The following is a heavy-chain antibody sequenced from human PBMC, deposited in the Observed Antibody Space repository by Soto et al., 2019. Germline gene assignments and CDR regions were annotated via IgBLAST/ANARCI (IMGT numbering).Heavy chain of an antibody. D-gene: IGHD3-22*01. V-gene: IGHV4-59*01. CDR2: IYYSGST. J-gene: IGHJ5*02. CDR1: GGSISSYY. CDR3: ARAKSPYYYDSSGHEYNWFDP. Sequence: SETLSLTCTVSGGSISSYYWSWIRQPPGKGLEWIGYIYYSGSTNYNPSLKSRVTISVDTSKNQFSLKLSSVTAADTAVYYCARAKSPYYYDSSGHEYNWFDPWGQGTLVTVSS.